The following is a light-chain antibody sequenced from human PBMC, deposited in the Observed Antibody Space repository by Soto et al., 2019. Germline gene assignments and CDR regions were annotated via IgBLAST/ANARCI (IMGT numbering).Light chain of an antibody. V-gene: IGKV3-11*01. CDR3: QQRSNWHPIT. CDR2: DAS. CDR1: QSVGSY. Sequence: EIVLTQSPATLFLSPGARATLSFRASQSVGSYLAWYQQKPGQAPRLLVYDASNRATGIPARFSGSGSGTDFSLTISSLEPADFAVYYCQQRSNWHPITFGQGTRLEIK. J-gene: IGKJ5*01.